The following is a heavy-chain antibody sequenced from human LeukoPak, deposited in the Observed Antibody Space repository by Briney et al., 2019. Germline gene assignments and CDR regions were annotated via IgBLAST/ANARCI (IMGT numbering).Heavy chain of an antibody. CDR3: ARGGIVATSVDY. Sequence: SETLSLTYTVSGYSISSGYYWGWIRQPPGKGLEWIGSIYHSGSTYYNPSLKSRVTISVDTSKNQFSLKLSSVTAADTAVYYCARGGIVATSVDYWGQGTLVTVSS. J-gene: IGHJ4*02. CDR2: IYHSGST. V-gene: IGHV4-38-2*02. D-gene: IGHD5-12*01. CDR1: GYSISSGYY.